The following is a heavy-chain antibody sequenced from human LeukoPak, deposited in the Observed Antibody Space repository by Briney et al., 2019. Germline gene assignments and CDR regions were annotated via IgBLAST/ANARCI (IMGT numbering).Heavy chain of an antibody. Sequence: GGSLRLSCAASGFTFSSYGMHWVRQAPGKGLEWVAVISYDGSNKYYADSVKGRFTISRDNSKNTLYLQMNSLRAEDTAVYYCAREHIVVSFDYWGQGTLVTVSS. J-gene: IGHJ4*02. V-gene: IGHV3-30*03. D-gene: IGHD2-21*01. CDR1: GFTFSSYG. CDR2: ISYDGSNK. CDR3: AREHIVVSFDY.